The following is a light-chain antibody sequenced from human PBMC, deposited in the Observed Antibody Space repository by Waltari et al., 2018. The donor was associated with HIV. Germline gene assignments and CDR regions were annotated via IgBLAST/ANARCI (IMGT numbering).Light chain of an antibody. CDR2: AAS. Sequence: IVLTPSPGTLSLSPGDRATLSCGASPCVSRTYPTCYQQKHGQAPRLLIYAASSRAAGIPDRCSGSGSGTDFTLTISRLEPEDVAVYYCQKHGGAPLITFGQGTRLEIK. V-gene: IGKV3-20*01. CDR3: QKHGGAPLIT. CDR1: PCVSRTY. J-gene: IGKJ5*01.